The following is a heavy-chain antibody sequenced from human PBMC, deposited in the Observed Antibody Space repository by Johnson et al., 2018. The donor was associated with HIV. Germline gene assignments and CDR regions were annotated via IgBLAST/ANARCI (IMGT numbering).Heavy chain of an antibody. Sequence: QVQLVESGGGLVKPGGSLRLSCAASGFTFSDYYMSWIRQAPGKGLEWVSYISSDGSTIYYDDSVEGRFTISRENAKNSLSLQMNSLRAEDTAVYYCARACRDGYTCDAFDIWGQGTMVTVSS. J-gene: IGHJ3*02. D-gene: IGHD5-24*01. CDR2: ISSDGSTI. V-gene: IGHV3-11*04. CDR3: ARACRDGYTCDAFDI. CDR1: GFTFSDYY.